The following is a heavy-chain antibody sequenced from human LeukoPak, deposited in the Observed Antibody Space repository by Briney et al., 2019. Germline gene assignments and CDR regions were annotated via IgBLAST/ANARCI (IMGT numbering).Heavy chain of an antibody. CDR1: GGSVSSSSAY. Sequence: PSETLSLTCTVSGGSVSSSSAYWGCIRQPPGKGLEWIGSIYYSKNTYYNPSLKSRVTISAATSKNQFSLTLCSVSAADTAAYYCARHPLAYGDYRGGPNWFDPWGQGTLVTVSS. CDR3: ARHPLAYGDYRGGPNWFDP. J-gene: IGHJ5*02. CDR2: IYYSKNT. V-gene: IGHV4-39*01. D-gene: IGHD4-17*01.